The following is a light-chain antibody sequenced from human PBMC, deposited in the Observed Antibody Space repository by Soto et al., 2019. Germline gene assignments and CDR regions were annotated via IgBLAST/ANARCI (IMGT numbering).Light chain of an antibody. CDR1: QSINSK. J-gene: IGKJ4*01. CDR2: GAS. V-gene: IGKV3-15*01. CDR3: QQYNNWPPLT. Sequence: EIVMTQSPATLSVSPGERATLSCRASQSINSKLAWYQQKPGQAPRLLIYGASTRATGIPVRFSGSGSGTEFTLTISSLQSEDFAVYYCQQYNNWPPLTFGGGTKVEIK.